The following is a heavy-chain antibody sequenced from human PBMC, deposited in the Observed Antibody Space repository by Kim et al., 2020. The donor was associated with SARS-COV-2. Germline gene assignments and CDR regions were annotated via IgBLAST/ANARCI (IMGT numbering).Heavy chain of an antibody. CDR2: IGGTSRST. V-gene: IGHV3-21*06. J-gene: IGHJ3*02. CDR3: ARKSAEAFDI. CDR1: GFTFIGHS. Sequence: GGSLRLSCAASGFTFIGHSVNWVRQAPGKGLEWVSSIGGTSRSTYYAGAMKGRVTISIDDARSSVFLQINSLRAEDTAVYYCARKSAEAFDIWGQGTMVTVFS.